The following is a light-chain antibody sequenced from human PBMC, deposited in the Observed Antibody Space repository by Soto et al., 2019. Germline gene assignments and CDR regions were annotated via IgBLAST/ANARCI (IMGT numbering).Light chain of an antibody. CDR3: QQSSSIPYT. Sequence: DIQMTQSPSSLSASVGDRVTITCRASQTISSYLNWYQQNPGKAPKLLIYAASSLQSGVPSRFSGSESGTDFTLTISSLQPEDFATYYCQQSSSIPYTFGQGTKLEIK. CDR1: QTISSY. J-gene: IGKJ2*01. CDR2: AAS. V-gene: IGKV1-39*01.